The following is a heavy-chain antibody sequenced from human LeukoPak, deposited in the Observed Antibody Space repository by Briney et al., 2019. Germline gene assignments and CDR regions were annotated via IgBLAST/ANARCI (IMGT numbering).Heavy chain of an antibody. Sequence: GGSLRLSCAASGFTFSSYEMNWVRQAPGKGLEWVSYISSSGSTVYYADSVKGRFTISRDNAKNSLYLQMNSLRAEDTAVYYCASGITMVRGPTHFDYWGQGTLVTVSS. CDR2: ISSSGSTV. D-gene: IGHD3-10*01. CDR1: GFTFSSYE. CDR3: ASGITMVRGPTHFDY. V-gene: IGHV3-48*03. J-gene: IGHJ4*02.